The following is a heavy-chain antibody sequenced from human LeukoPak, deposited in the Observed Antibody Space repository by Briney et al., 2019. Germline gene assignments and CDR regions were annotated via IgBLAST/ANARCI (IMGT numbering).Heavy chain of an antibody. V-gene: IGHV4-59*01. CDR1: GGSISSYY. D-gene: IGHD2-21*02. Sequence: PSETLSLTCTVSGGSISSYYWSWIRQPPGKGLEWIGYIYYSGSTNYNPSLKSRVTISVDTFKNQFSLKLSSVTAADTAVYYCAREKVVVTAINYYYYGMDVWGQGTTVTVSS. CDR3: AREKVVVTAINYYYYGMDV. J-gene: IGHJ6*02. CDR2: IYYSGST.